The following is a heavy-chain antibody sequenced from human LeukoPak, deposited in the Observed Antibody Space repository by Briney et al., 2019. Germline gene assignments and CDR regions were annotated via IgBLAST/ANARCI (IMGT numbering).Heavy chain of an antibody. CDR3: ARSYAFRYEVFDL. CDR2: INWSGSYT. J-gene: IGHJ4*02. D-gene: IGHD2-15*01. CDR1: GFNFANYY. Sequence: PGGSLRLSCAASGFNFANYYMAWVRQGPGKGLEWVSEINWSGSYTGHVDSVQGRFTTSRDNAKSSLYLEMSNLRVEDTALYYCARSYAFRYEVFDLWGPGTLVTVSS. V-gene: IGHV3-20*04.